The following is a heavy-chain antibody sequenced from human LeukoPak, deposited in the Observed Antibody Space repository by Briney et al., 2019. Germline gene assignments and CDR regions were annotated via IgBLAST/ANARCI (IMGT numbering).Heavy chain of an antibody. D-gene: IGHD2-2*01. V-gene: IGHV1-3*01. J-gene: IGHJ3*02. CDR3: ARDLRDIVVVPAPNDAFDI. Sequence: GASVKVSCKASGYTFTSYAMHWVRQAPGQRLEWMGWINAGNGNTKYSQKFQGRVTITRDTSASTAYMELSSLRSEDTAVYYCARDLRDIVVVPAPNDAFDIWGQGTMVTVSS. CDR1: GYTFTSYA. CDR2: INAGNGNT.